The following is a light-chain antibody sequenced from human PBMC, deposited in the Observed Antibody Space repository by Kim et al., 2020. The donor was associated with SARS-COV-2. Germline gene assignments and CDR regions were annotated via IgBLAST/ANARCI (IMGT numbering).Light chain of an antibody. V-gene: IGKV1-39*01. J-gene: IGKJ2*01. CDR1: QNINIY. CDR2: TAS. Sequence: ASVGDRVTISCRASQNINIYLNWYQQKPGKAPKLLIYTASTLLSGVPSRFSGSGSGTDFTVTISSLQPEDFATYYCQQTFNPPYTFGQGTKVDIK. CDR3: QQTFNPPYT.